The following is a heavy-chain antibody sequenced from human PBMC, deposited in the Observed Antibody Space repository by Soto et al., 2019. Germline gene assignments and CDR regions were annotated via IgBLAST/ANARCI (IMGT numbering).Heavy chain of an antibody. J-gene: IGHJ3*02. CDR2: IYHSGST. CDR1: GGSISSGGYS. D-gene: IGHD3-10*01. CDR3: ARAHGSGWGAFDI. Sequence: QLQLQESGSGLVKPSQTLSLTCAVSGGSISSGGYSWSWIRQPPGKGLEWIGYIYHSGSTYYNPSLKSRVTISVDRSTNQSSLKLSSVTAAATAVYYCARAHGSGWGAFDIWGQGTMVTVSS. V-gene: IGHV4-30-2*01.